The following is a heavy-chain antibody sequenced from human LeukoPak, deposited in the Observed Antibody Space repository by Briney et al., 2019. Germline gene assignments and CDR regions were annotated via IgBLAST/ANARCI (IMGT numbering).Heavy chain of an antibody. Sequence: PGGSLRLSCAASGFTFSSYSMNWVRQAPGKGLEWVSSISSSSSYIYYADPVKGRFTISRDNAKNSLYLQMNSLRAEDTAVYYCAREGTRYYYDSSGYYFDYWGQGTLVTVSS. V-gene: IGHV3-21*01. CDR3: AREGTRYYYDSSGYYFDY. CDR1: GFTFSSYS. J-gene: IGHJ4*02. CDR2: ISSSSSYI. D-gene: IGHD3-22*01.